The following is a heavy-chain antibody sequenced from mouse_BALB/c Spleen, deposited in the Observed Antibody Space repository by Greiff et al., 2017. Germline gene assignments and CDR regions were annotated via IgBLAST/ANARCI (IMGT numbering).Heavy chain of an antibody. CDR2: IWSGGST. J-gene: IGHJ4*01. CDR3: ARNPYYGNYYAMDY. Sequence: QVQLKESGPGLVQPSQSLSITCTVSGFSLTSYGVHWVRQSPGKGLEWLGVIWSGGSTDYNAAFISRLSISKDNSKSQVFFKMNSLQANDTAIYYCARNPYYGNYYAMDYWGQGTSVTVSS. V-gene: IGHV2-2*02. D-gene: IGHD2-10*01. CDR1: GFSLTSYG.